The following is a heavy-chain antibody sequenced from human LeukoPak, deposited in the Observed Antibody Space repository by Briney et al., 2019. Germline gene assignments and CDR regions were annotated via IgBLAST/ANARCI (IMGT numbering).Heavy chain of an antibody. CDR2: INPNNGGT. D-gene: IGHD1-1*01. V-gene: IGHV1-2*02. J-gene: IGHJ4*02. Sequence: GASVKVSCKASGYTFTDYYMHWVRQAVGQGLEWMGWINPNNGGTNSAQKFQGRVTMTRDTSIGTAYMELNRLTYDDTAVYYCGRDRHWNQGNFDYWGQGTLVTVSS. CDR3: GRDRHWNQGNFDY. CDR1: GYTFTDYY.